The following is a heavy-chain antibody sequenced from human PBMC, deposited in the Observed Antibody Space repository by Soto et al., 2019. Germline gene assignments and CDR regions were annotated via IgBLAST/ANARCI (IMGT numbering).Heavy chain of an antibody. D-gene: IGHD5-18*01. CDR1: GFTFNNYA. V-gene: IGHV3-30-3*01. CDR2: ISYDGSSK. CDR3: ARGDGYIYGNPFDS. Sequence: QVQLVESGGGVVQPGRSLRLSCAASGFTFNNYAMHWVRQAPGKGLEWVAFISYDGSSKYYAESVTGRFTISSDNSSNTLYLQMNSLRAADTAVYYCARGDGYIYGNPFDSWGQGTLVTDSS. J-gene: IGHJ4*02.